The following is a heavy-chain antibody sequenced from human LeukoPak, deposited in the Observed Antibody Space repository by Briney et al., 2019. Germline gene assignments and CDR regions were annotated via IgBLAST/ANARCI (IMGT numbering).Heavy chain of an antibody. Sequence: GRSLRLSCAASGFTFGSYGMHWVRQAPGKGLEWVAVISYDGSNKYYADSVKGRFTISRDNSKNTLYLQMNSLRAEDTAVYYCAILADSSGRGSFDYWGQGTLVTVSS. J-gene: IGHJ4*02. CDR1: GFTFGSYG. V-gene: IGHV3-30*03. D-gene: IGHD6-25*01. CDR2: ISYDGSNK. CDR3: AILADSSGRGSFDY.